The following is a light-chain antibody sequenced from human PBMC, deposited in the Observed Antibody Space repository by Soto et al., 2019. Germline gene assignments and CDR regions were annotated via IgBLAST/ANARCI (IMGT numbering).Light chain of an antibody. CDR2: DAS. CDR3: QQRSNWPRSIT. V-gene: IGKV3-11*01. CDR1: RSVSSY. Sequence: EIVLTQSPATLSLSPGERATLSCRASRSVSSYLAWYQQKPGQAPRLLIYDASNRATGIPARFSGSGSGTDFTLTISSLEPEDFAVYYCQQRSNWPRSITFGQGTRLEIK. J-gene: IGKJ5*01.